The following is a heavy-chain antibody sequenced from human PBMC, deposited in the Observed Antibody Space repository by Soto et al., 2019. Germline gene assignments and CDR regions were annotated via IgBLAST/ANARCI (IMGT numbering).Heavy chain of an antibody. CDR1: GGSFSGYY. J-gene: IGHJ5*02. Sequence: SETLSLTCAVYGGSFSGYYWSWIRQPPGKGLEWIGEINHSGSTNYNPSLKSRVTISVDTYKNQFSLKLSSVTAADTAVYYCATGSRVVLMVYARSAWFDHWGQGTLVTVSS. V-gene: IGHV4-34*01. CDR3: ATGSRVVLMVYARSAWFDH. CDR2: INHSGST. D-gene: IGHD2-8*01.